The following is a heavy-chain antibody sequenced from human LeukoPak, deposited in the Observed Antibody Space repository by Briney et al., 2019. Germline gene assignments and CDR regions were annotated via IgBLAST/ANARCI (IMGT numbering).Heavy chain of an antibody. Sequence: GESLRLSCAASGFTFSSYAMSWVRQAPGKGLEWVSTISGSGAGTYYADSVKGRFTISRDNAKNSLYLQMNSLRAEDTAVYYCARDPLSSSSFDLWGQGTLVTVSS. V-gene: IGHV3-23*01. CDR1: GFTFSSYA. D-gene: IGHD6-13*01. CDR2: ISGSGAGT. CDR3: ARDPLSSSSFDL. J-gene: IGHJ4*02.